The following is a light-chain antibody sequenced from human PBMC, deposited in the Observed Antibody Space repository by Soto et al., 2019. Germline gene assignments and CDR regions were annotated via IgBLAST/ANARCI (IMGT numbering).Light chain of an antibody. CDR2: DKD. CDR1: RSNIGNNY. V-gene: IGLV1-51*01. CDR3: EAWDSNMSGGV. Sequence: QSVLTQPPSASAAPGQKVTVSCSGSRSNIGNNYVSWYQHLPGTAPKLLIYDKDKRPSGIPDRFSASKSGTSATLDITGLQTGDEADYYCEAWDSNMSGGVFGGGTKVTVL. J-gene: IGLJ3*02.